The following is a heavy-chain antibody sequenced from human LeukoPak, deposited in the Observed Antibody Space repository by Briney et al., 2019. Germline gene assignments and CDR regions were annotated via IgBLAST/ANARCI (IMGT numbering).Heavy chain of an antibody. CDR2: ITGSGGNT. CDR1: GFTFSNYA. J-gene: IGHJ4*02. CDR3: AKWGDYDVLTGYYVSDY. D-gene: IGHD3-9*01. V-gene: IGHV3-23*01. Sequence: PGGSLRLSSAASGFTFSNYAMSWVRQAPGKGLEWVSAITGSGGNTYYADSVKGRFTISRDNSKNTVFLQMNSLRAEDTAVYYCAKWGDYDVLTGYYVSDYWGQGTLVTVSS.